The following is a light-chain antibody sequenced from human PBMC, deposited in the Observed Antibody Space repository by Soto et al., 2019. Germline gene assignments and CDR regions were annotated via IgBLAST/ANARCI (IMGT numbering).Light chain of an antibody. J-gene: IGKJ3*01. CDR1: QSISTY. CDR2: AAS. CDR3: QQSYSTPFA. V-gene: IGKV1-39*01. Sequence: DIQMTQSPSSLSASVGDRVTITCRASQSISTYLNWYQQKPGKAPKLLIYAASNLQSGVPSRFIGSGYATDFTLTISNLQPDDFETYYGQQSYSTPFAFGPGTKVDIK.